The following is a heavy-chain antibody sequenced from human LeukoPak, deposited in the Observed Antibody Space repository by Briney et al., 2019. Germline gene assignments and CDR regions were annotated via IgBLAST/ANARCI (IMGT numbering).Heavy chain of an antibody. Sequence: SETLSLTCAVYGGSFSGYYWSWIRQPPGKGLEWIGEINHSGSTNYNPSLKSRVTISVDTSKNQFSLKLSSVTAADTAVYYCASSYCGGVCYSATQFDYWGQGTLVTVSS. CDR1: GGSFSGYY. CDR3: ASSYCGGVCYSATQFDY. CDR2: INHSGST. J-gene: IGHJ4*02. V-gene: IGHV4-34*01. D-gene: IGHD2-21*02.